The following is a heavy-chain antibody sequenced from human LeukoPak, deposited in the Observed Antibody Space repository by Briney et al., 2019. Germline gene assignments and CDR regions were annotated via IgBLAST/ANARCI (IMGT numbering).Heavy chain of an antibody. CDR3: GTFGGHSGYDLGY. Sequence: SETLSLTCAVYGGSFSDHYWSWIRQPPGQGLEWIGEINHSGSAKYNPSLKSRVTISVDTSKNQFSLEVTSVTAADTAVYYCGTFGGHSGYDLGYWGQGTLVTVSS. CDR1: GGSFSDHY. CDR2: INHSGSA. D-gene: IGHD5-12*01. V-gene: IGHV4-34*01. J-gene: IGHJ4*02.